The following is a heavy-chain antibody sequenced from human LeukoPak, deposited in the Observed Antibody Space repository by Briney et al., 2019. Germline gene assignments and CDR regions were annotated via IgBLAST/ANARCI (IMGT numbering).Heavy chain of an antibody. Sequence: GGSLRLSCAASGFTFSTYGIHWVRQAPGKGLEWVGLLSSGGINKHYADSVKGRFIISRDNSKNTLYLQMNSLRAEDTAVYYCAKDGRVAAAAYYFDYWGQGTLATVSS. CDR3: AKDGRVAAAAYYFDY. D-gene: IGHD6-13*01. CDR2: LSSGGINK. V-gene: IGHV3-30*18. J-gene: IGHJ4*02. CDR1: GFTFSTYG.